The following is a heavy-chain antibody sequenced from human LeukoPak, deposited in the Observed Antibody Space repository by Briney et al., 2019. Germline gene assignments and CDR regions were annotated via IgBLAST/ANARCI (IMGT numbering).Heavy chain of an antibody. V-gene: IGHV3-30*18. CDR1: GITFSSYG. D-gene: IGHD3-10*01. CDR3: AKVSLWFGEFSWGLDY. J-gene: IGHJ4*02. CDR2: ISYDGSNK. Sequence: GGTLRLSCAASGITFSSYGMHWVRQAPGKGLEWVAVISYDGSNKYYADSVKGRFTISRDNSKNTLYLQMNSLRAEDTAVYYCAKVSLWFGEFSWGLDYWGQGTLVTVSS.